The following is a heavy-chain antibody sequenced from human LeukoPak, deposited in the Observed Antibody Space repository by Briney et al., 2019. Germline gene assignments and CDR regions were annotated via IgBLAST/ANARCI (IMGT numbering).Heavy chain of an antibody. J-gene: IGHJ3*02. CDR2: IYYSGST. Sequence: PEGPLRLSCAASGFTFSSYWMSWVRQAPGKGLEWIGSIYYSGSTYYNPSLKSRVTISVDTSKNQFSPKLSSVTAADTAVYYCARHAIAAAGPYAFDIWGQGTMVTVSS. CDR1: GFTFSSYW. V-gene: IGHV4-39*01. D-gene: IGHD6-13*01. CDR3: ARHAIAAAGPYAFDI.